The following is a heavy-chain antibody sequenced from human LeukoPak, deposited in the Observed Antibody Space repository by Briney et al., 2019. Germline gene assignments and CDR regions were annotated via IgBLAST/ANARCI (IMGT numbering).Heavy chain of an antibody. Sequence: PGGSLRLSCAASGFTFSSYGIHWVRQAPGKGLEWVAAISNDGSHESYADSMKGRFTISRDNAKNSLYLQMNSLRAEDTAVYYCAREDPMVRGVYYMDVWGKGTTVTISS. V-gene: IGHV3-30*03. CDR2: ISNDGSHE. CDR1: GFTFSSYG. CDR3: AREDPMVRGVYYMDV. J-gene: IGHJ6*03. D-gene: IGHD3-10*01.